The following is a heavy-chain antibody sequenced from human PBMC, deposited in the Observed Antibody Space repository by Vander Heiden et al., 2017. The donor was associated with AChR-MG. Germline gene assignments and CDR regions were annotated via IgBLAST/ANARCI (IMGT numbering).Heavy chain of an antibody. CDR2: IEPGDSDR. CDR3: QRHLGSGSYFIY. CDR1: GYTFTNYW. Sequence: EVQLVQSVAEVKKPLEALKISCKGSGYTFTNYWIGWVRQMAVKGLEWMGNIEPGDSDRGYSKSFQGQVIITADKTMSTDYLQWSSLKASDNAMYYWQRHLGSGSYFIYWGQGTLVTVSS. J-gene: IGHJ4*02. V-gene: IGHV5-51*01. D-gene: IGHD3-10*02.